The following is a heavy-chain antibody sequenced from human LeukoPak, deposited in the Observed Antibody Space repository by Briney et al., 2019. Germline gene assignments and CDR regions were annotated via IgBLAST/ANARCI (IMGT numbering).Heavy chain of an antibody. J-gene: IGHJ5*02. CDR2: INHSGST. CDR1: GGSFSGYY. CDR3: ARGQDATGTPNWFDP. Sequence: SETLSLTCAVYGGSFSGYYWSWIRQPPGKGLEWIGEINHSGSTNYNPSLKSRVTISVDTSKNRFSLKLSSVTAADTAVYYCARGQDATGTPNWFDPWGQGTLVTVSS. D-gene: IGHD1-1*01. V-gene: IGHV4-34*01.